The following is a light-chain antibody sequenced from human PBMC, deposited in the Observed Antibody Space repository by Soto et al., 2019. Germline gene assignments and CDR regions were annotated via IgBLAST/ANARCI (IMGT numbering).Light chain of an antibody. J-gene: IGKJ1*01. Sequence: AIQMTQSPSSLSANVGDRVTVTCRASQDIRSGLGWYQQKPGKAPNLLIYAASSLQSGVPPRFSGSGSGTDFTLTISSLQPEDFATYYCLQDYNYPRTFGQGTKVEVK. CDR1: QDIRSG. CDR2: AAS. CDR3: LQDYNYPRT. V-gene: IGKV1-6*01.